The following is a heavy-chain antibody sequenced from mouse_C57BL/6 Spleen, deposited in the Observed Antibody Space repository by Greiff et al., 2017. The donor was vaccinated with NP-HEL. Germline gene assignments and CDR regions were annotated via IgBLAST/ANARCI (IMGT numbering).Heavy chain of an antibody. CDR1: GFTFSSYG. CDR2: ISSGGSYT. J-gene: IGHJ3*01. D-gene: IGHD1-1*01. V-gene: IGHV5-6*02. CDR3: ARRDYGTQFAY. Sequence: EVMLVESGGDLVKPGGSLKLSCAASGFTFSSYGMSWVRQTPDKRLEWVATISSGGSYTYYPDSVKGRFTISRDNAKNTLYLQMSSLKSEDTAMYYCARRDYGTQFAYWGQGTLVTVSA.